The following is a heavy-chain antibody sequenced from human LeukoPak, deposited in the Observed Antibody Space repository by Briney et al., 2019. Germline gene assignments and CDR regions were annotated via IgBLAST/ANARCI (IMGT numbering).Heavy chain of an antibody. CDR2: IYYSGST. CDR1: GGSISSYY. Sequence: SETLSLTCTVSGGSISSYYWSWIRQPPGKGLEWIGYIYYSGSTNYNPSLKSRVTISVDTSKNQSSLKLSSVTAADTAVYYCARRITMVRGVTSHFDYWGQGTLVTVSS. J-gene: IGHJ4*02. CDR3: ARRITMVRGVTSHFDY. V-gene: IGHV4-59*01. D-gene: IGHD3-10*01.